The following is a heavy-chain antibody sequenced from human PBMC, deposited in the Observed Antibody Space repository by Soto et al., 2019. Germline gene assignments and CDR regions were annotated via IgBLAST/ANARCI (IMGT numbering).Heavy chain of an antibody. CDR1: GYTFTSYD. V-gene: IGHV1-8*01. D-gene: IGHD3-9*01. CDR2: MNPNSGNT. J-gene: IGHJ6*03. Sequence: ASVKVSCKASGYTFTSYDINWVRQATGQGLEWMGWMNPNSGNTGYAQKFQGRVTMTRSTSISTAYMELSSLRSEDTAVYYCARCSLLTGYYSYYYYYMDVWGKGTTVTVSS. CDR3: ARCSLLTGYYSYYYYYMDV.